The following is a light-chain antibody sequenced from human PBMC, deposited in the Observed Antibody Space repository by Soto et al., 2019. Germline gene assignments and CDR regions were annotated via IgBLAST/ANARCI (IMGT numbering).Light chain of an antibody. Sequence: QSVLTQPPSASGTPGQRVTISCSGSSSNIGSNTVSWYQQVPGTAPKLLIYSNNQRPSGVPDRFSGSKSGTSASLTISGLQAEDEADYLCCSHSGFNTPYVFASGTKVTVL. V-gene: IGLV1-44*01. CDR1: SSNIGSNT. CDR2: SNN. J-gene: IGLJ1*01. CDR3: CSHSGFNTPYV.